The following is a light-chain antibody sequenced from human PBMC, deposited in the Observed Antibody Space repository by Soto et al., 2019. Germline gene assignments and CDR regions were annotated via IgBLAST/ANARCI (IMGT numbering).Light chain of an antibody. J-gene: IGLJ1*01. V-gene: IGLV2-11*01. Sequence: QSALTQTRSVSGSPGQSVTISCASTSSYIGPYDHVAWYQQHPGKAPKPIVFAVSKRPSGVPDRFSGSKSGNTAALTISGLQAEDEADYYCSSYAGKYIFVFATGTKLTVL. CDR1: SSYIGPYDH. CDR2: AVS. CDR3: SSYAGKYIFV.